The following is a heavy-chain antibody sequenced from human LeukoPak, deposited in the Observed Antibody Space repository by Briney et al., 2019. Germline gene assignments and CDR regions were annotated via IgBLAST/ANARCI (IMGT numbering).Heavy chain of an antibody. CDR3: AMDYSSSGLDY. J-gene: IGHJ4*02. D-gene: IGHD6-6*01. V-gene: IGHV3-7*04. CDR1: GFTFSSYW. CDR2: IKQDGSEK. Sequence: PGGSLRLSCAASGFTFSSYWMSWVRQAPGKGLEWVAIIKQDGSEKYYVDSVKGRFTISRDNAKNSLYLQMNSLRAEDTAVYYCAMDYSSSGLDYWGQGTLVTVSS.